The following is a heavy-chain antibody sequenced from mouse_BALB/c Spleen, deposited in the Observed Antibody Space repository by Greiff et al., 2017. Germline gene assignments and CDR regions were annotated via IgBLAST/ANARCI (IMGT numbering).Heavy chain of an antibody. Sequence: EVMLVESGAELVKPGASVKLSCTASGFNIKDTYMHWVKQRPEQGLEWIGRIDPANGNTKYDPKFQGKATITADTSSNTAYLQLSSLTSEDTAVYYCARGDYEDFDYWGQGTTLTVSS. CDR3: ARGDYEDFDY. V-gene: IGHV14-3*02. CDR2: IDPANGNT. CDR1: GFNIKDTY. J-gene: IGHJ2*01. D-gene: IGHD2-4*01.